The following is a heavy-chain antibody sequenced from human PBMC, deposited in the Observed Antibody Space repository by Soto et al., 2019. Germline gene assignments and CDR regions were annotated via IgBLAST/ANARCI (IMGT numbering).Heavy chain of an antibody. CDR2: ISSSSSYI. Sequence: PGGSLRLSCAASGFTFSSYSMNWVRQAPGKGLEWVSSISSSSSYIYYADSVKGRFTISRDNAKNSLYLQMNSLRAEDTAVYYCARVDCGRGYSYGSLFCYYGMDVWGQGTTVTVSS. J-gene: IGHJ6*02. CDR3: ARVDCGRGYSYGSLFCYYGMDV. CDR1: GFTFSSYS. V-gene: IGHV3-21*01. D-gene: IGHD5-18*01.